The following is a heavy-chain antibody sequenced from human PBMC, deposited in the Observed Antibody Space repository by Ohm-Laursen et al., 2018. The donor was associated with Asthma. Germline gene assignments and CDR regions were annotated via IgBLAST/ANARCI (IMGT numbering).Heavy chain of an antibody. CDR3: ARDEERWLQSHYYYYGMDV. Sequence: SLRLSCAASGFTFSSYSMNWVRQAPGKGLEWVSSISSSSSYVYYADSVKGRFTISRDNAKNSLYLQMNSLRAEDTAVYYCARDEERWLQSHYYYYGMDVWGQGTTVTVSS. V-gene: IGHV3-21*01. D-gene: IGHD5-24*01. CDR1: GFTFSSYS. J-gene: IGHJ6*02. CDR2: ISSSSSYV.